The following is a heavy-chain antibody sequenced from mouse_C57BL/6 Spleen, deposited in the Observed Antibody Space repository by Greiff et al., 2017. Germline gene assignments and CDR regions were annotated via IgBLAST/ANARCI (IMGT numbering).Heavy chain of an antibody. V-gene: IGHV1-53*01. CDR3: ARDYCSSYPYWYFDF. CDR1: GYTFTSYW. J-gene: IGHJ1*03. CDR2: INPSNGGT. Sequence: QVQLQQPGTELVKPGASVKLSCKASGYTFTSYWMHWVKQRPGQGLEWIGNINPSNGGTKYNEKFKGKATFPVDKSSSTAYMQLSSLTSQDSAVYYCARDYCSSYPYWYFDFWGTGTTVTVSS. D-gene: IGHD1-1*01.